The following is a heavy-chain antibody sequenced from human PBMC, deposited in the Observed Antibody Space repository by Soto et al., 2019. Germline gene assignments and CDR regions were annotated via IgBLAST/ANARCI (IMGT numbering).Heavy chain of an antibody. J-gene: IGHJ6*02. CDR2: IIPIFGTA. D-gene: IGHD2-2*02. CDR1: GGTFSSYA. CDR3: ARSYCSSTSCYISAHYYYYGMDV. V-gene: IGHV1-69*13. Sequence: SVKVSCKASGGTFSSYAISWVRQAPGQGLAWVGGIIPIFGTANYAQKFQGRVTITADESTSTAYMELSSLRSEDTAVYYCARSYCSSTSCYISAHYYYYGMDVWGQGTTVTVSS.